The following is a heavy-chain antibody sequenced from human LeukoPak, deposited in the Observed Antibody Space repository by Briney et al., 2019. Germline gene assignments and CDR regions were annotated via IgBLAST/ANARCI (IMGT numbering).Heavy chain of an antibody. CDR2: ISMNVQTT. J-gene: IGHJ4*02. Sequence: GGSLRLSCSASGFTFTSHVMHWVRQAPGKGLQYVSGISMNVQTTYYAGSVKGRFTISRDSSKNTVYLQMNSLTAEDTAVYYCVREGLERRTNFDYWGQGTLVSVS. V-gene: IGHV3-64D*06. D-gene: IGHD1-1*01. CDR1: GFTFTSHV. CDR3: VREGLERRTNFDY.